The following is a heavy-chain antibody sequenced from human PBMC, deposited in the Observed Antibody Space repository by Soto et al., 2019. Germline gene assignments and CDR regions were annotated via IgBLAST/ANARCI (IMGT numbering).Heavy chain of an antibody. V-gene: IGHV1-8*01. CDR1: GYTFTSYD. D-gene: IGHD3-3*01. Sequence: GASVKVSCKASGYTFTSYDINWVRQATGQGLEWMGWMNPNSGNTGYAQKSQGRVTMTRNTSISTAYMELSSLRSEDTAVYYCASPARNYDFWSGYSFDIWGQGTMVTVSS. CDR2: MNPNSGNT. CDR3: ASPARNYDFWSGYSFDI. J-gene: IGHJ3*02.